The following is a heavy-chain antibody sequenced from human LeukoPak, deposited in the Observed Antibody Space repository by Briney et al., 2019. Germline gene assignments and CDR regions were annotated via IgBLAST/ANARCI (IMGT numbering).Heavy chain of an antibody. CDR1: GYTFIDYY. V-gene: IGHV1-2*06. J-gene: IGHJ5*02. CDR3: ARDDNSGYYSGP. D-gene: IGHD3-22*01. CDR2: INPSSGGT. Sequence: GASVKVSCKASGYTFIDYYMYWVRQAPGQGLEWMGRINPSSGGTNYAQKFQGRVTMTRDTSISTAYMELSRLRSDDTAVYYCARDDNSGYYSGPWGQGTLVTVSS.